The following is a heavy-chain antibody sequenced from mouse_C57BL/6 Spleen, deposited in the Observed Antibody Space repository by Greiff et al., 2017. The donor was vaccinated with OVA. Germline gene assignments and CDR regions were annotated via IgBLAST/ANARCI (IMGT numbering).Heavy chain of an antibody. CDR3: ARGGYGNYWYFDV. V-gene: IGHV1-69*01. CDR1: GYTFTSYW. J-gene: IGHJ1*03. D-gene: IGHD2-10*02. CDR2: IDPSDSFT. Sequence: QVQLQQPGAELVMPGASVKLSCKASGYTFTSYWMHWVKQSPGQGLEWIGEIDPSDSFTTYNQKFKGKSTLTVDKSSSTAYMQISSLTSEDSAVYYCARGGYGNYWYFDVWGTGTTVTVSS.